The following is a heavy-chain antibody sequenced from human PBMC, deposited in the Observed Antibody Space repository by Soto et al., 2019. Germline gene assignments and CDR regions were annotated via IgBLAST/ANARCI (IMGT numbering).Heavy chain of an antibody. D-gene: IGHD6-19*01. CDR1: GFTFSSYA. Sequence: GGSLRLSCAASGFTFSSYAMHWVRQAPGKGLEWVAVISYDGSNKYYADSVKGRFTISRDNSKNTLYLQMNSLRAEDTAVYYCARDFSIAVADYWGQGTLVTVSS. V-gene: IGHV3-30-3*01. CDR2: ISYDGSNK. CDR3: ARDFSIAVADY. J-gene: IGHJ4*02.